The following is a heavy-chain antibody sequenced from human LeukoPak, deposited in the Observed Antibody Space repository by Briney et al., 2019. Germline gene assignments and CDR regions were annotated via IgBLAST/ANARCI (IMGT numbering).Heavy chain of an antibody. Sequence: KSSETLSLTCAVYGGSFSGYYWSWIRQPPGKGLEWIGEINHSGSTNYNPSLKSRVTISVDTSKNQFSLKLSSVTAADTAVYYCARGLTGDYRNWFDPWGQGTLVTVSS. CDR2: INHSGST. D-gene: IGHD4-17*01. V-gene: IGHV4-34*01. CDR3: ARGLTGDYRNWFDP. J-gene: IGHJ5*02. CDR1: GGSFSGYY.